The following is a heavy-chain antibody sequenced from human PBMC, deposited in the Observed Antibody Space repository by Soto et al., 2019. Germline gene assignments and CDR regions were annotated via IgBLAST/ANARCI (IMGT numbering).Heavy chain of an antibody. CDR2: IYYSGST. Sequence: QLQLQESGPGLGKPSETLSLTCTVSGGSISSSSYYWGWIRQPPGKGLEWIGSIYYSGSTYYNPSLKSRVTISVDTSKNQFSLKLSSVTAADTAVYYCARTLGYCSGGSCYSEVDYYYYGMDVWGQGTTVTVSS. D-gene: IGHD2-15*01. V-gene: IGHV4-39*01. CDR3: ARTLGYCSGGSCYSEVDYYYYGMDV. J-gene: IGHJ6*02. CDR1: GGSISSSSYY.